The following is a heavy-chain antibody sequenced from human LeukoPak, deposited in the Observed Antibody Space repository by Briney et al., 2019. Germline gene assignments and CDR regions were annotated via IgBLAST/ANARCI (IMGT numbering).Heavy chain of an antibody. D-gene: IGHD3-22*01. J-gene: IGHJ4*02. V-gene: IGHV3-9*03. CDR1: GFTFDDYA. Sequence: GRSLRLSCAASGFTFDDYAMHWVRQAPGKGPDRVSSISWNSGSIGYADSVKGRFTISRDNAKNSLYLQMNSLRAEDMALYYCAKDIGGIYSDSSGLDYWGQGTLVTVSS. CDR3: AKDIGGIYSDSSGLDY. CDR2: ISWNSGSI.